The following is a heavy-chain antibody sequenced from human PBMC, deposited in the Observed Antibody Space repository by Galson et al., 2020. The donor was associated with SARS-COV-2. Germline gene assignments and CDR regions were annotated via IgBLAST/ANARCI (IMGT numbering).Heavy chain of an antibody. Sequence: GGSLRLSCAASGFTFSSYAMSWVRQAPGKGLEWVSAISGSGGSTYYADSVKGRFTISRDNSKNTLYLQMNSLRAEDTAVYYCASASNYDYIWGSYRWPPDYWGQGTLVTVSS. CDR1: GFTFSSYA. V-gene: IGHV3-23*01. CDR2: ISGSGGST. CDR3: ASASNYDYIWGSYRWPPDY. J-gene: IGHJ4*02. D-gene: IGHD3-16*02.